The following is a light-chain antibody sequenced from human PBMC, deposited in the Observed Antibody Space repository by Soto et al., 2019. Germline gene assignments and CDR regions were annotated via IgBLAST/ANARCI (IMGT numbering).Light chain of an antibody. J-gene: IGKJ4*01. CDR3: QHRNNWPLT. CDR1: QWITNH. CDR2: DAS. Sequence: TLLTQSPATLSLSPGERATLSCRASQWITNHLAWYQQKPGQAPRLLIYDASNRATGIPARFSASGSGTDFTLTISSLEPEDFAVYYCQHRNNWPLTFGGGTKVDIK. V-gene: IGKV3-11*01.